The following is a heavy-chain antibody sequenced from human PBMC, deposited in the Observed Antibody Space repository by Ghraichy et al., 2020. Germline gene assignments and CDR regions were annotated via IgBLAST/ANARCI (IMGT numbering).Heavy chain of an antibody. Sequence: ASVKVSCKASGYSFTAYSVTWVRQAPGQGLEWMGWIGTSRGNTKYAQKYQGRVTMTTDASTSTVYMELRSLRSDDTALCYCAREIRTDCGGDCSHWGQGTLVTVSS. D-gene: IGHD2-21*02. J-gene: IGHJ1*01. CDR2: IGTSRGNT. CDR1: GYSFTAYS. CDR3: AREIRTDCGGDCSH. V-gene: IGHV1-18*01.